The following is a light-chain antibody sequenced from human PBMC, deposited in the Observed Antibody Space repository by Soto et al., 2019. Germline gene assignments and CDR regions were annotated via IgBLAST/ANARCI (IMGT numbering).Light chain of an antibody. CDR2: GAS. Sequence: ETVMTQSPATLSVSPGERATLSCRASQSVNSNLAWYQQKLGQAPSVLIFGASTRATGIPARFSGSGSGTELSLTINSLQSEDFEVYYCQEYNTWPWTFGQGTKVDIK. CDR1: QSVNSN. CDR3: QEYNTWPWT. V-gene: IGKV3-15*01. J-gene: IGKJ1*01.